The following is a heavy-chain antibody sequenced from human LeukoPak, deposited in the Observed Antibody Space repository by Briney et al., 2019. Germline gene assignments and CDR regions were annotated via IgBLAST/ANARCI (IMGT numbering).Heavy chain of an antibody. Sequence: GESLKISCKGFGYSFSSNWIGWVRQMPGKGLEWMGIIYPGDSDTRYRPSFQGQVTISADKSISTAYLQWSSLKASDTAMYYCTRNIVTGSLYKAFDVWGQGTMVTVSS. CDR2: IYPGDSDT. CDR1: GYSFSSNW. J-gene: IGHJ3*01. D-gene: IGHD3-9*01. CDR3: TRNIVTGSLYKAFDV. V-gene: IGHV5-51*01.